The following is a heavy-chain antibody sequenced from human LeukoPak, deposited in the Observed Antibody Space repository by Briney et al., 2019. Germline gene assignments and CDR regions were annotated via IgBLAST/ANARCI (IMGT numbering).Heavy chain of an antibody. D-gene: IGHD3-22*01. Sequence: ASVKVSCKASGGTFSSYAISWVRQAPGQGLEWMGGIIPIFGTANYAQKLQGRVTMTRDTSISTAYMELSRLRSDDTAVYYCARDTYYYYDSSGYLVFDYWGQGTLVTVSS. J-gene: IGHJ4*02. CDR3: ARDTYYYYDSSGYLVFDY. V-gene: IGHV1-69*05. CDR2: IIPIFGTA. CDR1: GGTFSSYA.